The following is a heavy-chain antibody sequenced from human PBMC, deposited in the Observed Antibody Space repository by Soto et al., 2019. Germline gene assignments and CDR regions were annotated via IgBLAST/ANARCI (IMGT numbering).Heavy chain of an antibody. CDR2: IWYDGSNK. D-gene: IGHD6-13*01. CDR3: ARDGGTAAGTTPGY. Sequence: QVQLVESGGGVVQPGRSLRLSCAASGFTFSSYGMHWVRQAPGKGLEWVAVIWYDGSNKYYADSVKGRFTISRDNSKNTLYLQMNSLRAEDTAVYYCARDGGTAAGTTPGYWGQGTLVTVSS. CDR1: GFTFSSYG. V-gene: IGHV3-33*01. J-gene: IGHJ4*02.